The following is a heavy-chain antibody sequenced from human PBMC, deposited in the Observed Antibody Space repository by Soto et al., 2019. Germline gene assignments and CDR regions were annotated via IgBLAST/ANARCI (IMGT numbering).Heavy chain of an antibody. CDR3: AHRVLRTVFGLVTTTAIYFDF. D-gene: IGHD3-3*01. J-gene: IGHJ4*02. Sequence: QITLNESGPTVVRPTETLTLTCRFSGFSLTTSGVGVGWIRQSPGKAPEWLALIYWDDDKRYSASLKSRLTITKDTSKNPVVLTVSDLDPTDTATYYCAHRVLRTVFGLVTTTAIYFDFWCQGTPVAVSS. CDR2: IYWDDDK. CDR1: GFSLTTSGVG. V-gene: IGHV2-5*02.